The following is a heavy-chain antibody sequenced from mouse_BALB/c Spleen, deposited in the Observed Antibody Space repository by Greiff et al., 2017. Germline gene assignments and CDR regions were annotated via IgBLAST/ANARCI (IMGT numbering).Heavy chain of an antibody. CDR3: ARSHYGSSFAY. V-gene: IGHV1S56*01. Sequence: QVQLKESGPELVKPGASVRISCKASGYTFTSYYIHWVKQRPGQGLEWIGWIYPGNVNTKYNEKFKGKATLTADKSSSTAYMQLSSLTSEDSAVYFCARSHYGSSFAYWGQGTLVTVSA. D-gene: IGHD1-1*01. J-gene: IGHJ3*01. CDR1: GYTFTSYY. CDR2: IYPGNVNT.